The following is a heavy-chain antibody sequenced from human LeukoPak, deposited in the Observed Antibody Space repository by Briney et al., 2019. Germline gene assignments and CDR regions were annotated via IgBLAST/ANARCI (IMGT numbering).Heavy chain of an antibody. CDR3: ARGGPYDSSGDFDY. Sequence: AASVKVSCKASGGTFSSYAISWVRQAPGQGLEWMGRIIPIFGTANYAQKFQGRVTITTDESTSTAYMELRSLRSEDTAVYYCARGGPYDSSGDFDYWGQGTPVTVSS. CDR1: GGTFSSYA. D-gene: IGHD3-22*01. J-gene: IGHJ4*02. V-gene: IGHV1-69*05. CDR2: IIPIFGTA.